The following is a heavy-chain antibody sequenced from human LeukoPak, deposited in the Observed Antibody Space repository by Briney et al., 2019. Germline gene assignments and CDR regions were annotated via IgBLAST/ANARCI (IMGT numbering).Heavy chain of an antibody. Sequence: GGSLRLSCTASGFTLGVLLRSGFGPPPGRGREGWVFIRSKAYGGTTEYAASVKGRFTISRDDFKSIAYLQMNSLKTEDTAVYYCTRDTMVRGVILNWFDPWGQGTLVTVSS. CDR1: GFTLGVLL. CDR3: TRDTMVRGVILNWFDP. J-gene: IGHJ5*02. D-gene: IGHD3-10*01. CDR2: IRSKAYGGTT. V-gene: IGHV3-49*03.